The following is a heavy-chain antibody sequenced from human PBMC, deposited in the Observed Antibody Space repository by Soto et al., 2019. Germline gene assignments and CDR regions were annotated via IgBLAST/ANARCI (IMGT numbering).Heavy chain of an antibody. D-gene: IGHD2-15*01. J-gene: IGHJ6*03. V-gene: IGHV3-33*01. CDR3: ARASRVVGYYYYMDV. CDR1: GFTFSSYG. Sequence: QVQLVESGGGVVQPGRSLRLSCAASGFTFSSYGMHWVRQAPGKGLEWVAVIWYDGSNKYYADSVKGRFTISRDNSKNTLDLQMNSLRAEDTAVYYCARASRVVGYYYYMDVWGKGTTVTVSS. CDR2: IWYDGSNK.